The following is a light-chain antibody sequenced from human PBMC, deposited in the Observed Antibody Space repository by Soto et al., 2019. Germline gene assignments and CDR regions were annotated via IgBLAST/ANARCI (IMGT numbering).Light chain of an antibody. CDR3: QQYNKWPLT. Sequence: EIVMTQSPATLSVSPGERDTLSCRASQSVGSNLAWYQQKPGQAPRLLIYGASTRATGIPARFSGSGSGTEFTLTISSLQSEDFVVYYCQQYNKWPLTFGQGTRLEIK. V-gene: IGKV3-15*01. J-gene: IGKJ5*01. CDR2: GAS. CDR1: QSVGSN.